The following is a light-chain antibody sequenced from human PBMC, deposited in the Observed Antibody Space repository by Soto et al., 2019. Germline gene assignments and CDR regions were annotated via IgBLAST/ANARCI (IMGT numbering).Light chain of an antibody. CDR2: EVS. CDR3: SSYTTSSTYV. V-gene: IGLV2-14*01. Sequence: QSALTQPASVSGSPGQSITISCTGTSSDVGGYNYVSWYQQHPGKAPKLMIYEVSNRPSGVSNRFSGSKSDNTASLIISGLQAEDEADYYCSSYTTSSTYVFGIGTKLTVL. CDR1: SSDVGGYNY. J-gene: IGLJ1*01.